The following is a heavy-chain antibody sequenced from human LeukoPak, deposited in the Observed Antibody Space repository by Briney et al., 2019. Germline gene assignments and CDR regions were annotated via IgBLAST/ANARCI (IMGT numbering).Heavy chain of an antibody. CDR2: IYYSGST. CDR1: GGSISSYH. Sequence: SETLSLTCTVSGGSISSYHWSWIRQPPGKGLEWIGYIYYSGSTNYNPSLKSRVTISVDTSKNEFSLKLSSVTAADTAVYYCARDLRSCGFDYWGQGTLVTVSS. CDR3: ARDLRSCGFDY. D-gene: IGHD2-21*01. V-gene: IGHV4-59*01. J-gene: IGHJ4*02.